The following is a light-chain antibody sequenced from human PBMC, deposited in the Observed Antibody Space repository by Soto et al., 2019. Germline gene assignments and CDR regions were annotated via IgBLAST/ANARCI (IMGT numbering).Light chain of an antibody. V-gene: IGLV2-14*01. CDR2: DVS. CDR3: SSYTTSSTYV. Sequence: QSVLTHPAAVSXAAGESITISCTGTISDVGGYDYVSWCQQHPGKAPKLMIYDVSNRPSGVSNRFSGSKSGNTASLTISGLQADDEADYYCSSYTTSSTYVFGTGTKVTVL. J-gene: IGLJ1*01. CDR1: ISDVGGYDY.